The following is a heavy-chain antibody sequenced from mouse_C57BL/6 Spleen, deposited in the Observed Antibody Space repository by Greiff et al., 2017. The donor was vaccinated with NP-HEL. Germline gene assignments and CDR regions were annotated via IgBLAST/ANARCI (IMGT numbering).Heavy chain of an antibody. J-gene: IGHJ3*01. CDR3: ARPSHYYGSSYWFAY. Sequence: QVQLKQSGPELVKPGASVKISCKASGYAFSSSWMNWVKQRPGKGLEWIGRIYPGDGDTNYNGKFKGKATLTADKSSSTAYMQLSSLTSEDSAVYFCARPSHYYGSSYWFAYWGQGTLVTVSA. V-gene: IGHV1-82*01. CDR2: IYPGDGDT. D-gene: IGHD1-1*01. CDR1: GYAFSSSW.